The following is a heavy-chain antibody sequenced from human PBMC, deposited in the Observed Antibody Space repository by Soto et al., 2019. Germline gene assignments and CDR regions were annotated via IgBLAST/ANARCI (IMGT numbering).Heavy chain of an antibody. CDR2: IYHSGST. CDR1: GGSISSGGYS. CDR3: ARGTPLGY. J-gene: IGHJ4*02. D-gene: IGHD2-15*01. Sequence: PSETLSLTCAVSGGSISSGGYSWSWIRQPPGKGLECIGYIYHSGSTYYSPSLKSRVTISVDRSKNQFSLKLSSVTAADTAVYYCARGTPLGYWGQGTLVTVSS. V-gene: IGHV4-30-2*01.